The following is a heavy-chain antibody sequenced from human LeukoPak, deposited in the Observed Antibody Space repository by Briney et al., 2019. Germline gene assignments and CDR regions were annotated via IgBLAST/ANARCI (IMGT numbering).Heavy chain of an antibody. CDR2: IYHSGST. Sequence: SETLSLTCAVSGGSISSGGYSWSWIRQPPGKGLEWIGYIYHSGSTHYNPSLKSRVTISVDRSKNQFSLKLSSVTAADTAVYYCARRLSDGMDVWGQGTTVAVSS. V-gene: IGHV4-30-2*01. D-gene: IGHD2/OR15-2a*01. J-gene: IGHJ6*02. CDR1: GGSISSGGYS. CDR3: ARRLSDGMDV.